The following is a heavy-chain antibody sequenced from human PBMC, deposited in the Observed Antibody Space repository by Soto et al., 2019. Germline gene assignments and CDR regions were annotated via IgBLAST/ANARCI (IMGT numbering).Heavy chain of an antibody. CDR3: ASHGYGDHRDLFDF. V-gene: IGHV1-18*01. Sequence: ASVKVSCKASGYTFTSYGISWVRQAPGQGLEWMGWISAYNGNTNYAQKLQGRVTMTTDTSTSTAYMELRSLRSDDTAVYYCASHGYGDHRDLFDFWAQGTMVPV. D-gene: IGHD4-17*01. CDR1: GYTFTSYG. CDR2: ISAYNGNT. J-gene: IGHJ3*01.